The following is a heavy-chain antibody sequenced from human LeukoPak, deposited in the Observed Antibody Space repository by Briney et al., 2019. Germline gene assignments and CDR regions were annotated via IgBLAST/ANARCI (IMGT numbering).Heavy chain of an antibody. D-gene: IGHD6-6*01. CDR1: GGSISSYY. V-gene: IGHV4-59*01. CDR2: IYYSGST. J-gene: IGHJ4*02. Sequence: SETLSLTCTVSGGSISSYYWSWIRQPPGKGLEWIGYIYYSGSTNYNPSLKSRVTISVDTSKNQFSLKLSSVTAADTAVYYCAKARQEYSSSRRLDYWGQGTLVTVSS. CDR3: AKARQEYSSSRRLDY.